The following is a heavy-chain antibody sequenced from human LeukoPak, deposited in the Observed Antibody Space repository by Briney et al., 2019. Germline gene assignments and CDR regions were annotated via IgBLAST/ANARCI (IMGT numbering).Heavy chain of an antibody. Sequence: KPSEALSLTCTVSGGSISRSSYYWGWIRQPPGKGLEWIGNIYYSGTTYPNPSLKSRVTISVDTSKNQFSLQLRSVTAADTAVYYCARQDHSIIWYHRFDPWGQGTLVTVRS. V-gene: IGHV4-39*01. J-gene: IGHJ5*02. CDR2: IYYSGTT. CDR3: ARQDHSIIWYHRFDP. CDR1: GGSISRSSYY. D-gene: IGHD6-13*01.